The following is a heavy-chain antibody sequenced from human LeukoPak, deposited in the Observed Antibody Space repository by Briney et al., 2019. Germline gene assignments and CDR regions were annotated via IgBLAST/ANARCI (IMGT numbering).Heavy chain of an antibody. V-gene: IGHV4-34*01. J-gene: IGHJ3*02. CDR1: DDSISDYY. Sequence: SETLSLTCTVTDDSISDYYRGWIRQPPGKGLEWIGEINHSGSTNYNPSLKSRVTMSVGTSKNQFSLKLNSVTAADTAVYYCARDGLWDDPIDIWGQGTMVTVSS. CDR2: INHSGST. CDR3: ARDGLWDDPIDI. D-gene: IGHD1-26*01.